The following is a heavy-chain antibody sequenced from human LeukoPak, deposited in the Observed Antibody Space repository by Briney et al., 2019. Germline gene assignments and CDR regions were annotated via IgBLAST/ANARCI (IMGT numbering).Heavy chain of an antibody. Sequence: SGPTLVKPTQTLTLTCTFSGFSLSTSGVGVGWIRQPPGKALEWIGYIYYSGSTYYNPSLKSRVTISVDTSKNQFSLKLSSVTAADTAVYYCARVSRVVPAAISSYYYYGMDVWGQGTTVTVSS. CDR2: IYYSGST. CDR1: GFSLSTSGVG. CDR3: ARVSRVVPAAISSYYYYGMDV. J-gene: IGHJ6*02. D-gene: IGHD2-2*01. V-gene: IGHV4-31*03.